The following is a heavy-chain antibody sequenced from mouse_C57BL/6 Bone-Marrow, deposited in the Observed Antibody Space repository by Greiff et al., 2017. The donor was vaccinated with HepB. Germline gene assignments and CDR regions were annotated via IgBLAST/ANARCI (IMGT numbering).Heavy chain of an antibody. D-gene: IGHD2-10*02. J-gene: IGHJ2*01. Sequence: EVQLQESGAELVRPGASVKLSCTASGFNIKDDYMNWVKQRPEQGLEWIGWIDPENGDTEYASKFQGKATITADTSSNTAYLQLSSLTSEDTAVYYCTTEGYGNYFDYWGQGTTLTVSS. CDR2: IDPENGDT. V-gene: IGHV14-4*01. CDR3: TTEGYGNYFDY. CDR1: GFNIKDDY.